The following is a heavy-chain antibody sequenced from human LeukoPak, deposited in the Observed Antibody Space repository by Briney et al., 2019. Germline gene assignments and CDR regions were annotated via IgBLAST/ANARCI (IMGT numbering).Heavy chain of an antibody. V-gene: IGHV3-9*01. J-gene: IGHJ4*02. CDR3: AKDRGAAAGTAFDY. CDR1: GFTFDDYA. CDR2: ISWNSGSI. D-gene: IGHD6-13*01. Sequence: PGGSLRLSCAASGFTFDDYAMHWVRHAPGKGLEWVSGISWNSGSIGYADSVKGRFTISRDNAKNSLYLQMNSLRAEDTALYYCAKDRGAAAGTAFDYWGQGTLVTVSS.